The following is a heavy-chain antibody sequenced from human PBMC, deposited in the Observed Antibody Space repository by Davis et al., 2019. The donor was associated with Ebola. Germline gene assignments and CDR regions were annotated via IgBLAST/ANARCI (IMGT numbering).Heavy chain of an antibody. CDR2: ISAYNGNT. D-gene: IGHD6-6*01. CDR1: GYTFTSYG. Sequence: ASVKVSCKASGYTFTSYGISWVRQAPGQGLEWMGWISAYNGNTNYAQKLQGRVTMTTDTSTSTAYMELRSLRSDDTAVYYCATGIAARPSYYYGMDVWGQGTTVTVSS. J-gene: IGHJ6*02. CDR3: ATGIAARPSYYYGMDV. V-gene: IGHV1-18*01.